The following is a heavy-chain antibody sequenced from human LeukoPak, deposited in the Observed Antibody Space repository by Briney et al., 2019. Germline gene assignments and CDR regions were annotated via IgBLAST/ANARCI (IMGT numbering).Heavy chain of an antibody. V-gene: IGHV3-48*01. Sequence: PGGSLRLSCAASGFTFNSYSMNWVRQAPGKGLEWASYISSSGSTIYHADSVKGRFTISRDNAKNSLYLQMNSLRAEDTAVYYCARSRAMDVWGKGTTVTVSS. J-gene: IGHJ6*04. CDR2: ISSSGSTI. CDR1: GFTFNSYS. CDR3: ARSRAMDV.